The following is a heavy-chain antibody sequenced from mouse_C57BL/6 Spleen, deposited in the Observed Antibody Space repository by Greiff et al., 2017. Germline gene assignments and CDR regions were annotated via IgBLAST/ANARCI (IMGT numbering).Heavy chain of an antibody. V-gene: IGHV1-26*01. D-gene: IGHD2-2*01. CDR2: INPNNGGT. CDR3: ARAHGYDGRSLAY. CDR1: GYTFTDYY. J-gene: IGHJ3*01. Sequence: EVQLQQSGPELVKPGASVKISCKASGYTFTDYYMNWVKQSHGKSLEWIGDINPNNGGTSYNQKFKGKATLTVDKSSSTAYMELRSLTSEDSAVYYCARAHGYDGRSLAYWGQGTLVTVSA.